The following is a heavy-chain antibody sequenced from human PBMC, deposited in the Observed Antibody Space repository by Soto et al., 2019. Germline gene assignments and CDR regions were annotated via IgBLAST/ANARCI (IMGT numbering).Heavy chain of an antibody. Sequence: GGSLRLSCAASGFTFSDYYMSWIRQAPGKGLEWVSYISSSSSYTNYADSVKGRFTISRDNAKNSLYLQMNSLRAEDTAVYYCARVYWYYDSSGPIDYWGQGTLVTVSS. J-gene: IGHJ4*02. CDR1: GFTFSDYY. D-gene: IGHD3-22*01. V-gene: IGHV3-11*06. CDR3: ARVYWYYDSSGPIDY. CDR2: ISSSSSYT.